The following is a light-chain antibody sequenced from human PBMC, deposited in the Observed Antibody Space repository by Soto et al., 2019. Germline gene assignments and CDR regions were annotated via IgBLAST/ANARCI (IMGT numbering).Light chain of an antibody. CDR2: GAS. CDR3: QQYGSSPLT. Sequence: EIVLTQSPGTLSLSPGERATLSCRASQSVSSSYLAWYQQKPGQAPRLLIYGASSRATGIPDRFSGSGSGTDFTRNISTLEPEDFAVYYCQQYGSSPLTFGGGTKVEIK. V-gene: IGKV3-20*01. CDR1: QSVSSSY. J-gene: IGKJ4*01.